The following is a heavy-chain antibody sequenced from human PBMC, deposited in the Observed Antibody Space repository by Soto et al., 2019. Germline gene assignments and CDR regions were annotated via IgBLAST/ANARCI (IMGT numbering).Heavy chain of an antibody. D-gene: IGHD3-16*01. Sequence: QVQLQESGPGLVKPSQTLSLTCTVSGGSISSGDYYWSWIRQPPGKGLEWIGFIYYSGGTYYKPSLKSRVTISVDTSKYKFSLDLGSVTAADAAVYYCARASTGELWVYANWFDPWGAGTLVTVSS. CDR2: IYYSGGT. J-gene: IGHJ5*02. CDR3: ARASTGELWVYANWFDP. CDR1: GGSISSGDYY. V-gene: IGHV4-30-4*01.